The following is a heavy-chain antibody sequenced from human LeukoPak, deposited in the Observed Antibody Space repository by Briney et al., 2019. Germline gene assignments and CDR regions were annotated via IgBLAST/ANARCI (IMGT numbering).Heavy chain of an antibody. D-gene: IGHD4-17*01. Sequence: GGSLRLSCAASGFTFSDFYMSWIRQAPGKGLEWVSAISGSGGSTYYADSVKGRFTISRDNSKNTLYLQMNSLRAEDTAVYYCAKGATVTSRGFDYWGQGTLVTVSS. CDR3: AKGATVTSRGFDY. J-gene: IGHJ4*02. CDR2: ISGSGGST. V-gene: IGHV3-23*01. CDR1: GFTFSDFY.